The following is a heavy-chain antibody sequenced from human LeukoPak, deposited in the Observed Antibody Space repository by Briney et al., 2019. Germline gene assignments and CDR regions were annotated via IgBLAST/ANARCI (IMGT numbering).Heavy chain of an antibody. J-gene: IGHJ4*02. Sequence: GGSLRLSCTASGFTLGSHDMHWVRQIPGQGLEWVAAVSSGFHVFFADSVQGRFTVSREDARNSLYLQMNSLRAGDTAVYYCVREARGYHYTYFDYWGQGTLVTVSS. CDR1: GFTLGSHD. D-gene: IGHD5-18*01. V-gene: IGHV3-13*01. CDR3: VREARGYHYTYFDY. CDR2: VSSGFHV.